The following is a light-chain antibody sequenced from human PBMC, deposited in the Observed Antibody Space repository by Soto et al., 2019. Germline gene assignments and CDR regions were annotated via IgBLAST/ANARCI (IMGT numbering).Light chain of an antibody. CDR3: QQYNNWPQT. CDR2: GSS. V-gene: IGKV3-15*01. Sequence: EIVMTQSPATVSVSPGERATLSCRASQSVSSNLAWYHQKPGQAPRLLIYGSSTRATGIPARFSGSGSGTEFTLTISSLQSEDFALYYCQQYNNWPQTFGQGTKVEIK. CDR1: QSVSSN. J-gene: IGKJ1*01.